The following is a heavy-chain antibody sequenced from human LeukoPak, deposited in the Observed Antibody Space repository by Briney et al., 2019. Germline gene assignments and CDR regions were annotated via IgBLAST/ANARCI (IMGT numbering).Heavy chain of an antibody. D-gene: IGHD5-24*01. CDR2: ISWNSGSI. CDR3: AKDSGDGYNRGGGNYYFDY. CDR1: GFTFDDYA. J-gene: IGHJ4*02. Sequence: GRSLRLSCAASGFTFDDYAMHWVRQAPGKGLEWVSGISWNSGSIGYADSVKGRFTISRDNAKNSLYLQMNSLRAEDTALYYCAKDSGDGYNRGGGNYYFDYWGQGTLVTVSS. V-gene: IGHV3-9*01.